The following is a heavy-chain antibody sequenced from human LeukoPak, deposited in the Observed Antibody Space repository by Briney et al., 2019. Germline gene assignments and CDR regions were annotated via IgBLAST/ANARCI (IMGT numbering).Heavy chain of an antibody. D-gene: IGHD3-10*01. CDR1: GFTFSGYA. Sequence: GGSLRLSCAASGFTFSGYAMSWVRQAPGKVLEWVSAISGSGGSTYYADSVKGRFTISRDNSKNTLYLQMNSLRAEDTAVYYCAKPPRSRGSYYFWYFQHWGQGTLVTVSS. J-gene: IGHJ1*01. V-gene: IGHV3-23*01. CDR3: AKPPRSRGSYYFWYFQH. CDR2: ISGSGGST.